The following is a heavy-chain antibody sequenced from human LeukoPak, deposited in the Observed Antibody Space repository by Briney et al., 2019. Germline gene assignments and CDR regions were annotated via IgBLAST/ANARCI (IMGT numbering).Heavy chain of an antibody. CDR3: AGWMGAYEY. CDR1: GGSFSGYY. D-gene: IGHD3-16*01. Sequence: PSETLSLTCAVYGGSFSGYYWSWIRQPPGKGLEWIGEINHSGSTNYNPSLKSRVTISVDTSRNQFSLKLSSVTAADTAVYYCAGWMGAYEYWGQGTLVTVSS. V-gene: IGHV4-34*01. J-gene: IGHJ4*02. CDR2: INHSGST.